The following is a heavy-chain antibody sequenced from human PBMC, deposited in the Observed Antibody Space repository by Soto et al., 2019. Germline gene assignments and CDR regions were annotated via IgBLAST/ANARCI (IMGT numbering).Heavy chain of an antibody. CDR2: IWYDGSNK. Sequence: GGSLRLSCAASGFTFSSYGMHWVRQAPGKGLEWVAVIWYDGSNKYYADSVKGRFTISRDNSKNTLYLQMNSLRAEDTAVYYCASRSGYDFWYYGMDVWGQGTTVTVSS. CDR3: ASRSGYDFWYYGMDV. D-gene: IGHD5-12*01. V-gene: IGHV3-33*01. J-gene: IGHJ6*02. CDR1: GFTFSSYG.